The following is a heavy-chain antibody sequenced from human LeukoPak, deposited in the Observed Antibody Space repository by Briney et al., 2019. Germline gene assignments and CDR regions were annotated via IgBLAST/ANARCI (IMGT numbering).Heavy chain of an antibody. CDR1: GFTFSSYS. J-gene: IGHJ4*02. V-gene: IGHV3-48*04. CDR2: ISSSDSTI. Sequence: PGGSLRLSCAASGFTFSSYSMNWARQAPGKGLEWVSYISSSDSTIYYADSVKGRFTISRDNAKNSLYLQMNSLRAEDTAVYYCAREMDYYDSRPIDYWGQGTLVTVSS. D-gene: IGHD3-22*01. CDR3: AREMDYYDSRPIDY.